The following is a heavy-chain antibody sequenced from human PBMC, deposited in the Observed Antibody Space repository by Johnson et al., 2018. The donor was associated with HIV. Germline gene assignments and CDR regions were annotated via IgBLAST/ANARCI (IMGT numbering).Heavy chain of an antibody. CDR1: GFTVSMYA. CDR3: AKVPSPYSSSPDAFDI. J-gene: IGHJ3*02. CDR2: ISSNGGST. D-gene: IGHD6-13*01. Sequence: QVQLVESGGGLIQPGGSLRLSCAASGFTVSMYAMHWVRQAPGKGLEYVSAISSNGGSTYYADSVKGRFTISRDNAKRSLFLQMNSLRVEDTAVYFCAKVPSPYSSSPDAFDIWGQGTMVTVSS. V-gene: IGHV3-64*04.